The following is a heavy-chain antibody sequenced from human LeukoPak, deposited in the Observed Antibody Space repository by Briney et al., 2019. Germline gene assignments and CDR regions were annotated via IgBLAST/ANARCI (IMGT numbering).Heavy chain of an antibody. CDR1: GFTFSSHG. Sequence: QSGGSLTLSCAASGFTFSSHGMQWVRQAPGKGLEWVAVIWYDGSNEYYADSVKGRFTISRDNSKNTLYLQMNSLRAEDTAVYYCARDRGAAGTSFDYWGQGTLVTVSS. V-gene: IGHV3-33*01. CDR3: ARDRGAAGTSFDY. CDR2: IWYDGSNE. D-gene: IGHD6-13*01. J-gene: IGHJ4*02.